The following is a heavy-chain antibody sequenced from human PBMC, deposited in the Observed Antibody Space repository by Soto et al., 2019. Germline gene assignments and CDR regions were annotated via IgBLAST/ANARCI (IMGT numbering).Heavy chain of an antibody. CDR3: TTAIPYYYQNHYYYGMDV. CDR1: GFTAINAH. CDR2: IKSKSDGGTT. J-gene: IGHJ6*02. D-gene: IGHD3-16*01. V-gene: IGHV3-15*07. Sequence: GGSLRLSCAASGFTAINAHMNWVRQAPGKGLEWVGRIKSKSDGGTTDYAAPVKGRFTFSGDDSKNTLYLQMNSLKTEDTAVYYCTTAIPYYYQNHYYYGMDVWGQGTTVTVSS.